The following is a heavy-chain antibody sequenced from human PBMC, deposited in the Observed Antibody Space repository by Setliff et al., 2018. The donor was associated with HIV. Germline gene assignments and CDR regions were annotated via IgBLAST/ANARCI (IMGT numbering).Heavy chain of an antibody. CDR3: AREADGIDF. J-gene: IGHJ4*02. Sequence: PSETLSLTCAVSGGSISSNWWSWVRQSPGKGLEWIGEIYHSGSTHYNPSLQSRVTISVDKSKSQFSLKLNSVTAADSAVYYCAREADGIDFWGQGTLVAVS. CDR1: GGSISSNW. CDR2: IYHSGST. V-gene: IGHV4-4*02. D-gene: IGHD2-15*01.